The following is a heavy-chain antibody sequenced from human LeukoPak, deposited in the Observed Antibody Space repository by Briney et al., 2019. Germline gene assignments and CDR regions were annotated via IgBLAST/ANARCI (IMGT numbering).Heavy chain of an antibody. V-gene: IGHV1-8*01. Sequence: SVTVSFTGSGYSFTIYDINWMWQAPGQGQERVGWMNLNNGKRGYAQKVHGRGTITSNTAKTTDYMYLSSLSSGDTAVYYCARGAKARPAFYYYYYYMDVWGKGTAVTVSS. D-gene: IGHD6-6*01. CDR1: GYSFTIYD. CDR2: MNLNNGKR. CDR3: ARGAKARPAFYYYYYYMDV. J-gene: IGHJ6*03.